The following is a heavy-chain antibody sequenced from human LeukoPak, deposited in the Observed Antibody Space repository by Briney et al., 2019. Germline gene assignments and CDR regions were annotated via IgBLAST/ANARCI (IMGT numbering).Heavy chain of an antibody. V-gene: IGHV1-8*03. Sequence: ASVKVSCKASGYTFTSNALGWVRQAPGQGLEWMGWMNPNSGNTGYAQKFQGRVTITRNTSISTAYMELSSLRSEDTAVYYCARESFGTGDNWFDPWGQGTLVTVSS. J-gene: IGHJ5*02. D-gene: IGHD3-16*01. CDR2: MNPNSGNT. CDR1: GYTFTSNA. CDR3: ARESFGTGDNWFDP.